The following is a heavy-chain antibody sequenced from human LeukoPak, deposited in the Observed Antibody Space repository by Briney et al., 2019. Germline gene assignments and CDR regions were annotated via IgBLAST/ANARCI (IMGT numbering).Heavy chain of an antibody. V-gene: IGHV3-53*01. D-gene: IGHD1-26*01. CDR3: TTDSTSSTGIVGPRGDY. Sequence: AGGSLRLSCAASGFTVSSSYLSWVRQAPGKGLEWVSIIYSGGWTYYADSVKGRFTISRDDSKNTVYLQMDSLRAEDTAVYYCTTDSTSSTGIVGPRGDYWGQGTLVTVSS. CDR2: IYSGGWT. J-gene: IGHJ4*02. CDR1: GFTVSSSY.